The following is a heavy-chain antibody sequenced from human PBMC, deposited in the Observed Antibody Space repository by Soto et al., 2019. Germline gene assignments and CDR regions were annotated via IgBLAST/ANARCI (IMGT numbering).Heavy chain of an antibody. D-gene: IGHD6-6*01. V-gene: IGHV3-33*01. CDR3: IAARLVGLDFDY. CDR2: IWYDGSNK. Sequence: GGSLRLSCAASGFTFSSYGMHWVRQAPGKGLEWVAVIWYDGSNKYYADSVKGRFTISRDNSKNTLYLQMNSLRAEDTAVYYCIAARLVGLDFDYWGQGTLVTVSS. J-gene: IGHJ4*02. CDR1: GFTFSSYG.